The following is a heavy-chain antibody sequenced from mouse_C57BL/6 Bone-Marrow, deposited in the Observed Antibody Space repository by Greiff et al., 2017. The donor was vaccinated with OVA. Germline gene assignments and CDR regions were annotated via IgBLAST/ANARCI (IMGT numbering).Heavy chain of an antibody. CDR1: GYTFTSYW. CDR3: ARGTTVVAKRYYFDY. J-gene: IGHJ2*01. CDR2: IYPGSGST. D-gene: IGHD1-1*01. V-gene: IGHV1-55*01. Sequence: QVQLQQPGAELVKPGASVKMSCKASGYTFTSYWITWVKQRPGQGLEWIGDIYPGSGSTNYNEKFKSKATLTVDTSSSTAYMQLSSLTSEDSAVYYGARGTTVVAKRYYFDYWGQGTTLTVSS.